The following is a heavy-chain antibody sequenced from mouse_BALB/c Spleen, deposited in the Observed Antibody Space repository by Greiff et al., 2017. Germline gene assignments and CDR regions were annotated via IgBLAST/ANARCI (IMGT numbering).Heavy chain of an antibody. Sequence: VQLQESGPQLVRPGASVKISCKASGYSFTSYWMHWVKQRPGQGLEWIGMIDPSDSETRLNQKFKDKATLTVDKSSSTAYMQLSSPTSEDSAVYYCARDYYGSYAMDYWGQGTSVTVSS. D-gene: IGHD1-2*01. J-gene: IGHJ4*01. CDR3: ARDYYGSYAMDY. V-gene: IGHV1S126*01. CDR1: GYSFTSYW. CDR2: IDPSDSET.